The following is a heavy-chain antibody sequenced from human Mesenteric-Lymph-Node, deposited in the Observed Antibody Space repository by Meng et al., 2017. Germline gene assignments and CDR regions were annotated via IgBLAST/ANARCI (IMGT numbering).Heavy chain of an antibody. CDR3: ATGLSGGNDVGY. CDR1: GFTLSDHY. V-gene: IGHV3-72*01. D-gene: IGHD4-23*01. J-gene: IGHJ4*02. Sequence: EVQLVESGGGSVQPGGSLRLSCAASGFTLSDHYMDWVRQAPGEGLEWVGRSRDKSRSYTTEYAASVKGRFTISRDDSQNSLFLQMNSLKTEDTAVYYCATGLSGGNDVGYWGQGTLVTVSS. CDR2: SRDKSRSYTT.